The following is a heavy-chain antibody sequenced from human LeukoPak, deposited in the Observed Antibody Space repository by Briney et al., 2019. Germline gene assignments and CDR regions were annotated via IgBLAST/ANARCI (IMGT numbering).Heavy chain of an antibody. Sequence: GGSLRLSCAASGFTFSSYEMNWVRQAPGKGLEWASYISSSGSTIYYADSVKGRFTISRDNAKNSLYLQMNSLRAEDTAVYYCARGLATTPSDYWGQGTLVTVSS. D-gene: IGHD5-24*01. J-gene: IGHJ4*02. CDR3: ARGLATTPSDY. CDR2: ISSSGSTI. CDR1: GFTFSSYE. V-gene: IGHV3-48*03.